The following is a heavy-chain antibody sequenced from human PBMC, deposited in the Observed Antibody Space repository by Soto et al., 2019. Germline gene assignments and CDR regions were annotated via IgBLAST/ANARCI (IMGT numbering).Heavy chain of an antibody. CDR1: VFTFISYS. J-gene: IGHJ6*02. Sequence: GWSLRLSCASSVFTFISYSMNWVRQAPGKGLEWVSYISSSSSTIYYADSVKGRFTISRDNAKNSLYLQMNSLRDEDTAVYYCARERSRALAGMDVWGQGTTVTVSS. CDR3: ARERSRALAGMDV. CDR2: ISSSSSTI. V-gene: IGHV3-48*02.